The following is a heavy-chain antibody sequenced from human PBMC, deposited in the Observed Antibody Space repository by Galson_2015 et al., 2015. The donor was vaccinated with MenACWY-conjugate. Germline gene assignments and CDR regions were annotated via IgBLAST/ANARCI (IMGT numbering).Heavy chain of an antibody. Sequence: SETLSLTCAVSGGSISSSNWWSWVRQPPGKGLEWIGEIYHSGSTNYNPSLKSRVTISVDTSKNQFSLKLSSVTAADTAVYYCARGGPRYYLLLGWGQGTLVTVSS. J-gene: IGHJ4*02. D-gene: IGHD3-10*01. CDR3: ARGGPRYYLLLG. CDR1: GGSISSSNW. CDR2: IYHSGST. V-gene: IGHV4-4*02.